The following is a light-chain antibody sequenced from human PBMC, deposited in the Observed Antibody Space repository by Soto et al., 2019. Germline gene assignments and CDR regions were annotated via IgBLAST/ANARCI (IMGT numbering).Light chain of an antibody. CDR3: QQVNSFPST. V-gene: IGKV1-9*01. CDR1: QTIRTY. J-gene: IGKJ5*01. Sequence: DSQRAQSASSVAASIGCRVTLICRASQTIRTYLNWYQQEPGKAPKLLIYAASTLQTGVPSRFSGGGSGTDFTLTLSSLQPEDFATYYCQQVNSFPSTFGQGTRLEI. CDR2: AAS.